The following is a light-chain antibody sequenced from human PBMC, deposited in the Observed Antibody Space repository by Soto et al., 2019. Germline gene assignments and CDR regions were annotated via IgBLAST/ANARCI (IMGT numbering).Light chain of an antibody. CDR2: GTY. J-gene: IGKJ4*01. Sequence: EIVMTQSPATLSVSPGQGVTVHWRPSERLTTNLAWYQQSPGQAPRLLIYGTYTRATGIPTRFSGSGTGTEFSLTISSLESEDFAVYHCQQYNKWPRTFGGGTKV. CDR1: ERLTTN. CDR3: QQYNKWPRT. V-gene: IGKV3D-15*01.